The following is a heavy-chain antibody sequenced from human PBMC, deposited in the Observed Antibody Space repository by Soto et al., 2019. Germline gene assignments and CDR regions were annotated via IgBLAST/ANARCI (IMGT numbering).Heavy chain of an antibody. V-gene: IGHV3-9*01. CDR1: GFTFADYA. Sequence: EVQLVESGGGLVQPGRSLRLSCAASGFTFADYAMHWVRQAPGKGLEWVSGISWNSGSIGYADSVKGRFTISSDNAKNSLYLQMNSLRAEDTAFYYCAKEICNDEDYWGQGTLVTVSS. D-gene: IGHD1-1*01. CDR2: ISWNSGSI. CDR3: AKEICNDEDY. J-gene: IGHJ4*02.